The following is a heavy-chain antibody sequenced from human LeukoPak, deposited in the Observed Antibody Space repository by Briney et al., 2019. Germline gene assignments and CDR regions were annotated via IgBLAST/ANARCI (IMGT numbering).Heavy chain of an antibody. CDR2: INTNTGNP. J-gene: IGHJ6*02. D-gene: IGHD4-17*01. Sequence: ASVKVSCKASGYTFTKYAMNWVRQAPGQGLEWMGWINTNTGNPTYAQGFTGRFVFSLDTSVSTAYLQISSLKAEDTAMYYCARIMTVPTHHYYYGMDVWGQGITVTVSS. V-gene: IGHV7-4-1*02. CDR3: ARIMTVPTHHYYYGMDV. CDR1: GYTFTKYA.